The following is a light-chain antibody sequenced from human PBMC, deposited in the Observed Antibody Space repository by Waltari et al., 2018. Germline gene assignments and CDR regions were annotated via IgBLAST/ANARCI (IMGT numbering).Light chain of an antibody. V-gene: IGLV2-14*01. J-gene: IGLJ2*01. Sequence: QSALTQPASVSGSPGQSITISCTGTSSDVGGYHYVSWYQQHPGKAPKLSIYEVSNRPSGVSNRFPGSKSGNTASLTISGLQAEDEADYYCSSYTSSSTLVFGGGTKLTVL. CDR2: EVS. CDR1: SSDVGGYHY. CDR3: SSYTSSSTLV.